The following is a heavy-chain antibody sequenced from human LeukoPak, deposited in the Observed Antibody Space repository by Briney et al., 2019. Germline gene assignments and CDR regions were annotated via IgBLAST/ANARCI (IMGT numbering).Heavy chain of an antibody. CDR1: GFTFSSYG. D-gene: IGHD3-22*01. V-gene: IGHV3-33*01. CDR3: ARDSHSGYFDY. J-gene: IGHJ4*02. CDR2: IWYDGSNK. Sequence: GRSLRLSCAASGFTFSSYGMHWVRQAPGKGLEWVAVIWYDGSNKYYADSVKGRFTISRDNSENTLYLQMNSLRAEDTAVYYCARDSHSGYFDYWGQGTLVTVSS.